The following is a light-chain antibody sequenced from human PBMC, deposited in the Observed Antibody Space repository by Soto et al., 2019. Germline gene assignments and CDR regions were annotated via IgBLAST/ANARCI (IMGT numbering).Light chain of an antibody. CDR1: SSNIGSNT. CDR2: SDT. Sequence: QSVLTQPPSASGTPGQRATISCSGSSSNIGSNTVNWYQQFPGTAPKLLIYSDTQRPSGVPDRFSGSKSGTSASLAIGGLQSEDEADYYCAAWDDSLNGFVFGTGTKATVL. CDR3: AAWDDSLNGFV. V-gene: IGLV1-44*01. J-gene: IGLJ1*01.